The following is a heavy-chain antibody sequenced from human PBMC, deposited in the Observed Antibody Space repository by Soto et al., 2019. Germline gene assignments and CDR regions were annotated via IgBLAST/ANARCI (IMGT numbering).Heavy chain of an antibody. CDR1: GFTVTNYA. J-gene: IGHJ4*02. CDR2: VIGTGIDT. CDR3: AKATRGQCIGAHCYAFDF. Sequence: EVQLLESGGGLVQPGGSLRLSCAASGFTVTNYAMNWVRHSPGKGLEWVASVIGTGIDTYHAASAKGRFTISRDNSRNTMYLEMNRLRAEDTAMYHCAKATRGQCIGAHCYAFDFWGQGILVTVS. D-gene: IGHD2-15*01. V-gene: IGHV3-23*01.